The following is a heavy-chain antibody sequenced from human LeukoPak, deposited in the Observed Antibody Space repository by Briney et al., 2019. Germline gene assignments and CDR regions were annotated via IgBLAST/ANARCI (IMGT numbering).Heavy chain of an antibody. CDR2: IWYGGSNK. CDR3: AKARIVGASTDAFDI. D-gene: IGHD1-26*01. Sequence: GRSLRLSCAASGFTFSSYGMHWVRQAPGKGLEWVAVIWYGGSNKYYADSVKGRFTISRDNSKNTLYLQMNSLRAEDTAVYYCAKARIVGASTDAFDIWGQGTMVTVSS. J-gene: IGHJ3*02. CDR1: GFTFSSYG. V-gene: IGHV3-30*18.